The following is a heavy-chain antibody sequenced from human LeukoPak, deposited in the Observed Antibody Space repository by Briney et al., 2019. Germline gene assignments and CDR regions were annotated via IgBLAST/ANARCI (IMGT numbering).Heavy chain of an antibody. V-gene: IGHV5-51*01. Sequence: GESLKISCKGSGYSFTGYWIGWVRQMPGKGLEWMGIIYPGDSDTRYSPSFQGQVTISADKSISTAYLQWSSLKASDTAMYYCARHRDTAMVASHWFDPWGQGTLVTVSS. CDR3: ARHRDTAMVASHWFDP. D-gene: IGHD5-18*01. CDR1: GYSFTGYW. CDR2: IYPGDSDT. J-gene: IGHJ5*02.